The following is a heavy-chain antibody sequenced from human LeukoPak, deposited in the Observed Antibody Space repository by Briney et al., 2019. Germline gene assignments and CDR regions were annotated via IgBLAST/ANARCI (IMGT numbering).Heavy chain of an antibody. CDR1: GVSISSYY. Sequence: PSETLSLTCTVSGVSISSYYWSWIRQPAGKGLEWIGRIYTSGSTNYNPSLKSRVTMSVDTSKNQFSLKLSSVTAADTAVYYCARGRCGFTRCMLTFHHYYMDVWGKGTTVTVSS. D-gene: IGHD2-8*01. CDR3: ARGRCGFTRCMLTFHHYYMDV. J-gene: IGHJ6*03. V-gene: IGHV4-4*07. CDR2: IYTSGST.